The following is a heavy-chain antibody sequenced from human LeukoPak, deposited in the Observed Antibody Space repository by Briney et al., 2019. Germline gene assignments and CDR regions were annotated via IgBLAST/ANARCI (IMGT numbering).Heavy chain of an antibody. CDR3: AKDYLRGGSTGSYPIDY. Sequence: GGPLRLSCAASEFTFSSYGMHWVRQAPGKGLEWVAVISYDGSDKYYVDSVKGRFTISRDNSKNTLYLQMNSLRPEDTAVYYCAKDYLRGGSTGSYPIDYWGQGTLVTVSS. D-gene: IGHD3-10*01. CDR1: EFTFSSYG. J-gene: IGHJ4*02. V-gene: IGHV3-30*18. CDR2: ISYDGSDK.